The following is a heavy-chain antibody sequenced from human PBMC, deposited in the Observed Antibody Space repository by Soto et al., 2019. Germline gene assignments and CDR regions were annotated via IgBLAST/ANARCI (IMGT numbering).Heavy chain of an antibody. CDR3: ARRGYCSGGSCYSGWYDP. Sequence: GESLKISCKGSGYSFTSYWIGWVRQRPGKGLEWMGIIYPGDSDTRYSPSFQGQVTISADKSISTAYLQWSSLKASDTAMYYCARRGYCSGGSCYSGWYDPWGQGTLVTVSS. D-gene: IGHD2-15*01. CDR1: GYSFTSYW. J-gene: IGHJ5*02. V-gene: IGHV5-51*01. CDR2: IYPGDSDT.